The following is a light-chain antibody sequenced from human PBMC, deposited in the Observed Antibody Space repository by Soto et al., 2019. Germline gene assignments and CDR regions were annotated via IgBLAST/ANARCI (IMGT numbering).Light chain of an antibody. Sequence: EIVMTQSPATLSVSPGESATLSCRASQSISSNLAWYQQKPGQAPRLLIYGASTRATGLPARFIGSGSGTESTLTISSLQSEDLAVYYCQQYNNWPPWTFGQGTKVEIK. J-gene: IGKJ1*01. CDR3: QQYNNWPPWT. CDR2: GAS. CDR1: QSISSN. V-gene: IGKV3-15*01.